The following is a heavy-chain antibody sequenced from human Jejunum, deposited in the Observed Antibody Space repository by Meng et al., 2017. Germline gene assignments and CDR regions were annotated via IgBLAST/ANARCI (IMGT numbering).Heavy chain of an antibody. J-gene: IGHJ1*01. D-gene: IGHD1-14*01. Sequence: SETLSLTCEVSGSSISSDYYWGWIRQPPGKGREWSGTVSHTGTTHYNSSLKTRVTFSADSSKNQFFLRLSSVTASDTAVYFCARVIEIAGIHGGQYFDSWGQGTLVTVSS. CDR3: ARVIEIAGIHGGQYFDS. CDR2: VSHTGTT. V-gene: IGHV4-38-2*01. CDR1: GSSISSDYY.